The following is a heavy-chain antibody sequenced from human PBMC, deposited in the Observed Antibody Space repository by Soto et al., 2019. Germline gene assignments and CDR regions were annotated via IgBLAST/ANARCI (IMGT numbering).Heavy chain of an antibody. J-gene: IGHJ6*02. CDR1: GFSFSSYA. CDR3: AKGGWYANYYYYGMDV. CDR2: ISGSGGST. Sequence: XVCLRLSCAACGFSFSSYAMSWVRQAPGKGLEWVSAISGSGGSTYYADSVKGRFTISRDNSKNTLYLQMNSLRAEDTAVYYCAKGGWYANYYYYGMDVWGQGTTVTVSS. D-gene: IGHD6-19*01. V-gene: IGHV3-23*01.